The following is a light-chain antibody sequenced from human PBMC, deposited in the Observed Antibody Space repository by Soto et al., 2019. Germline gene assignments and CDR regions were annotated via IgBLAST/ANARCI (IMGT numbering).Light chain of an antibody. CDR2: AAS. Sequence: EIVLTQSPATLSLSPGERATLSCRASQSVSSDLVWYQQKAGQAPRLLIYAASARATGVPARFSGSGSGTAFTLTISSLQPEDFATYYCQQSYSTPRTFGQGTKVDIK. CDR3: QQSYSTPRT. V-gene: IGKV3-11*01. CDR1: QSVSSD. J-gene: IGKJ1*01.